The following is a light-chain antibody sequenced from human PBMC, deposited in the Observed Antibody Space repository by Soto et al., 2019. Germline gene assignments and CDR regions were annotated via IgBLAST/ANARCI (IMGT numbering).Light chain of an antibody. CDR1: QSISSW. J-gene: IGKJ4*01. CDR3: QQYKSYSPLT. CDR2: KAS. Sequence: DIQMTQSPSTLSASVGDRVTITCRASQSISSWLAWYQQKPGKAPKLLIYKASGLESGVPSRFSGSGSGTDFTLTISGLQPDDFATYYCQQYKSYSPLTCGGGTKVDI. V-gene: IGKV1-5*03.